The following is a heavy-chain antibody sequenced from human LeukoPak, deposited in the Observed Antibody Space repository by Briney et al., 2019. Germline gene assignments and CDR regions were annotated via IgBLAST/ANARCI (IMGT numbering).Heavy chain of an antibody. CDR1: GFILSRYS. Sequence: GGSLRLSCEASGFILSRYSMNWVRQAPGKGLEWVSSVSTSSSYIYYADSVKGRFTISRDNAKNSLYLQMNSLRAEDTAVYYCARESGSSFNEDYMDVWGKGTTVTVSS. D-gene: IGHD3-3*02. CDR2: VSTSSSYI. J-gene: IGHJ6*03. V-gene: IGHV3-21*01. CDR3: ARESGSSFNEDYMDV.